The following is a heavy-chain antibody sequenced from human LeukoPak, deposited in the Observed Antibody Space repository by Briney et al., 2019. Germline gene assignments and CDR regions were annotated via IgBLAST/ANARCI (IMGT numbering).Heavy chain of an antibody. V-gene: IGHV4-4*07. CDR1: GGSISSYY. Sequence: PSETLSLTCTVSGGSISSYYWSWIRQPAGKGLEWIGRIYTSGSTDYNPSLKSRVTMSVDTSKNQFSLKLSSVTAADTAVYYCAGGPWIQLKADYYYYYYMDVWGKGTTVTISS. J-gene: IGHJ6*03. CDR2: IYTSGST. CDR3: AGGPWIQLKADYYYYYYMDV. D-gene: IGHD5-18*01.